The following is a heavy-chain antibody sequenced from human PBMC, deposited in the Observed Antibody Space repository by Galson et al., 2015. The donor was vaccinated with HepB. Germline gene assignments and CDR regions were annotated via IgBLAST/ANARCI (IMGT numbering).Heavy chain of an antibody. J-gene: IGHJ4*02. D-gene: IGHD6-19*01. V-gene: IGHV3-23*01. CDR1: GFTFSSYA. CDR2: ISGSGGST. CDR3: AKDWPSSGWYRWYFDY. Sequence: TLRLSCAASGFTFSSYAMSWVRQAPGKGLEWVSAISGSGGSTYYADSVKGRFTISRDNSKNTLYLQMNSLRAEDTAVYYCAKDWPSSGWYRWYFDYWGQGTLVTVSS.